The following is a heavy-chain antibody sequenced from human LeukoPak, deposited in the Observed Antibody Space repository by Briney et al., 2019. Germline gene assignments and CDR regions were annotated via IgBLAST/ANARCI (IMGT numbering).Heavy chain of an antibody. J-gene: IGHJ4*02. V-gene: IGHV3-53*01. Sequence: PGGSLRLSCAASGFTFSSYAMHWVRQAPGKGLEWVSVIYSGGSTYYADSVKGRFTISRDNSKNTLYLQMNSLRAEDTAVYYCAREGPVAGTYNYFDYWGQGTLVTVSS. D-gene: IGHD6-19*01. CDR1: GFTFSSYA. CDR3: AREGPVAGTYNYFDY. CDR2: IYSGGST.